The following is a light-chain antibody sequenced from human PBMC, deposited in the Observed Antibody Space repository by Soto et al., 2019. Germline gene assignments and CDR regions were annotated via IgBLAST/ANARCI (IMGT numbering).Light chain of an antibody. CDR1: QSLFDSADGNTY. CDR3: MQRREFPIT. CDR2: TLS. V-gene: IGKV2-40*01. J-gene: IGKJ5*01. Sequence: IVMAQTALSLRVTPGEPASISCRSSQSLFDSADGNTYLDCYVHKPAQSPQLLIYTLSSRASGVPDRFSGIGSRTDFTLKISRVEAEDVGVYYCMQRREFPITFGQGTRLESK.